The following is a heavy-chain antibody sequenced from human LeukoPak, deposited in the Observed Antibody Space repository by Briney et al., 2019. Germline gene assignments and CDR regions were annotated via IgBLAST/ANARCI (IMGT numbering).Heavy chain of an antibody. J-gene: IGHJ6*03. V-gene: IGHV3-33*06. Sequence: SLRLSCAASGFTSSSYGMHCVRQAPDTGLEWLAVIGYDGSNKYYADSVKGRFNISRDYSKKALYLQMNSLRAEDTAEYYCAKGNGCYYYYMDVWGKGTTV. CDR3: AKGNGCYYYYMDV. CDR1: GFTSSSYG. CDR2: IGYDGSNK.